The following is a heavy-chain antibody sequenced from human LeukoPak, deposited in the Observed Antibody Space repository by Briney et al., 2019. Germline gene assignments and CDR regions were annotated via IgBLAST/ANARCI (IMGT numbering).Heavy chain of an antibody. D-gene: IGHD2-2*01. J-gene: IGHJ3*02. Sequence: SETLSLTCTVSGYSISSGYYWGWIRQPPGKGLEWIGSIYHSGSTYYNPSLKSRVTISVDTSKNQFSLKLSSVTAADTAVYYCARDWDEGYCSGTSCYDAFDIWGQGTMVTVSS. V-gene: IGHV4-38-2*02. CDR1: GYSISSGYY. CDR2: IYHSGST. CDR3: ARDWDEGYCSGTSCYDAFDI.